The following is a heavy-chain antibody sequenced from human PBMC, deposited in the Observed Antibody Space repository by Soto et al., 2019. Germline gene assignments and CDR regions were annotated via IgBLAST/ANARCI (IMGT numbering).Heavy chain of an antibody. CDR1: GFTFSSYS. Sequence: EVQLVESGGGLVKPGGSLRLSCAASGFTFSSYSMNWVRQAPGKGLEWVSSISSSSSYIYYADSVKGRFTISRDNAKNSLYLQMNSLRAEDTAVYYCASGEYYYDSSVYYRNWGLGTLVTVSS. CDR3: ASGEYYYDSSVYYRN. J-gene: IGHJ4*02. D-gene: IGHD3-22*01. V-gene: IGHV3-21*01. CDR2: ISSSSSYI.